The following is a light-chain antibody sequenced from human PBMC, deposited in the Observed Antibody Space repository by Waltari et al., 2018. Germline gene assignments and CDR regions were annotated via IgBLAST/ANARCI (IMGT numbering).Light chain of an antibody. CDR3: QQYNGYFTWT. CDR2: GAS. CDR1: EAINKW. Sequence: DTQLSQFPSTLAASVGDRVTITCRAREAINKWLAWYQQKPGKAPRLLIDGASTLQTGVPARFSGSGSGTEFTLTINSLQPNDFATYYCQQYNGYFTWTFGQGTKVEIK. V-gene: IGKV1-5*01. J-gene: IGKJ1*01.